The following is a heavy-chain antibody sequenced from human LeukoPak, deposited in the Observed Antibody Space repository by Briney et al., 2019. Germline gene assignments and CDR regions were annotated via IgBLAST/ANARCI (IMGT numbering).Heavy chain of an antibody. V-gene: IGHV4-31*02. D-gene: IGHD3-22*01. Sequence: LRLSCAASGFTFSSYAMSWIRQHPGKGREWIGYIYYSGSTYYNPSLKSRVTISVDTSKNQFSLKLSSVTAADTAVYYCARDPGSGYYPDYWGQGTLVTVSS. CDR2: IYYSGST. CDR3: ARDPGSGYYPDY. J-gene: IGHJ4*02. CDR1: GFTFSSYA.